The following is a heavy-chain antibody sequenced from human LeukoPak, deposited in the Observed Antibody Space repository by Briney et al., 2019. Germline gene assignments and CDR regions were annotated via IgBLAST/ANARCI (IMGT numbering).Heavy chain of an antibody. CDR2: ISAYNGNT. J-gene: IGHJ4*02. D-gene: IGHD3-22*01. V-gene: IGHV1-18*01. Sequence: ASVKVSCKASGYTFTSYGISWVRQAPGQGLEWMGWISAYNGNTNYAQKLQGRVTMTTDTSTSTAYMELRSLRSDDTAVYYCARDPSSGYYYTTPLFDYWGQGTLVTVSS. CDR3: ARDPSSGYYYTTPLFDY. CDR1: GYTFTSYG.